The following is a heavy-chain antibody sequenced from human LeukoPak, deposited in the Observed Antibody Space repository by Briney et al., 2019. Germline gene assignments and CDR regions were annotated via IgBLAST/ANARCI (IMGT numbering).Heavy chain of an antibody. V-gene: IGHV3-23*01. CDR2: ISGGGGGT. Sequence: GGSLRLSCEVSGFTFDNNDMHWVRQATGKGLEWVSAISGGGGGTYYADSVKGRFTISRDNSKNTLYLQMNSLRAEDTALYYCAKGRQGYCSSASCYGLLDYWGQGTLVTVSS. J-gene: IGHJ4*02. CDR1: GFTFDNND. CDR3: AKGRQGYCSSASCYGLLDY. D-gene: IGHD2-2*01.